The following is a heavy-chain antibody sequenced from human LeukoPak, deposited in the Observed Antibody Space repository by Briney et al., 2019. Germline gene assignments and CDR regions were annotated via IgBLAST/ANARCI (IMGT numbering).Heavy chain of an antibody. CDR3: ARDGYCSTTSCYPDI. V-gene: IGHV3-74*01. CDR1: GFTFSRYW. J-gene: IGHJ3*02. CDR2: INQDETTT. Sequence: GGSLRLSCAASGFTFSRYWMHWVRQTPGKGLVWVSRINQDETTTSYADSVKGRFTISRDNAKKTLYLQMNSLRAEDTAMYYCARDGYCSTTSCYPDIWGQGTLVSVSS. D-gene: IGHD2-2*03.